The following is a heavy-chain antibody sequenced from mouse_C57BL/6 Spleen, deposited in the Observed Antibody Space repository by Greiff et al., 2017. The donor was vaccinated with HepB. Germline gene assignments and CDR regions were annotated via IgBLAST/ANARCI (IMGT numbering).Heavy chain of an antibody. V-gene: IGHV1-72*01. Sequence: QVQLKQPGAELVKPGASVKLSCKASGYTFTSYWMHWVKQRPGRGLEWIGRIDPNSGGTKYNEKFKSKATLTVDKPSSTAYMQLSILTSEDSAVYYCARAFYYDYETWFAYWGQGTLVTVSA. CDR3: ARAFYYDYETWFAY. CDR1: GYTFTSYW. CDR2: IDPNSGGT. D-gene: IGHD2-4*01. J-gene: IGHJ3*01.